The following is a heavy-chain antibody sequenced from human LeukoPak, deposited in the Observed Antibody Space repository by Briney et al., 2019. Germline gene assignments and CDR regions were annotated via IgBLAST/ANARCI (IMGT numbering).Heavy chain of an antibody. D-gene: IGHD1-26*01. CDR1: GFTFDDYA. Sequence: PGGSLRLSCAASGFTFDDYAMHWVRQAPGKGLEWVSGISWNSGSIGYADSVKGRFTISRDNAKNSLYLQMNSLRAEDMALYYCTKGGTWGPFDYWGQGTLVTVSS. J-gene: IGHJ4*02. V-gene: IGHV3-9*03. CDR2: ISWNSGSI. CDR3: TKGGTWGPFDY.